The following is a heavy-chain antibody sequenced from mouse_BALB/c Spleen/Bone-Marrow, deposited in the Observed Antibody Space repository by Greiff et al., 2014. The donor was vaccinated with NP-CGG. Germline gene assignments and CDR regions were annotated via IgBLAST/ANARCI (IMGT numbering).Heavy chain of an antibody. V-gene: IGHV5-17*02. D-gene: IGHD3-3*01. CDR1: GFTFSSFG. Sequence: EVKVVESGGGLAQPGGSRKLSCAASGFTFSSFGMHWVRQAPEKGLEWVAYISSGSSTIYYADTMKGRFTISRDNPKNTLFLQMTSLRSEDTAMYYCTRSGTLGAMDYWGQGTSVTVSS. J-gene: IGHJ4*01. CDR2: ISSGSSTI. CDR3: TRSGTLGAMDY.